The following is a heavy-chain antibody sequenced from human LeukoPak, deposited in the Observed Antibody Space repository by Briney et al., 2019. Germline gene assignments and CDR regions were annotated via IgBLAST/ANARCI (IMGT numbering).Heavy chain of an antibody. CDR3: ARDGDTVLTRGYYYYMDV. Sequence: GGSLRLSCAASGFTFSDYYMSWIRQAPGKGLEWVSSISSSSSYIYYADSVRGRFTISRDNAKNSLYLQMNSLRAEDTAVYYCARDGDTVLTRGYYYYMDVWGKGTTVTVSS. CDR2: ISSSSSYI. V-gene: IGHV3-11*06. J-gene: IGHJ6*03. CDR1: GFTFSDYY. D-gene: IGHD4-23*01.